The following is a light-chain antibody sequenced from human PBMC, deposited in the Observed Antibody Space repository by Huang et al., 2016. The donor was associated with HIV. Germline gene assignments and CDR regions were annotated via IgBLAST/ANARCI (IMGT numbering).Light chain of an antibody. CDR2: SAS. V-gene: IGKV3-15*01. J-gene: IGKJ1*01. CDR3: QHYNNWPWWT. CDR1: QSVTSN. Sequence: EVVMTQSPAILSVSPGERATLSCRASQSVTSNLAWYQQKPGQAPGLLIYSASTRASGIPARFSGSGSGTEFTLTISSLQSEDFAVYYCQHYNNWPWWTFGQGTKVEIK.